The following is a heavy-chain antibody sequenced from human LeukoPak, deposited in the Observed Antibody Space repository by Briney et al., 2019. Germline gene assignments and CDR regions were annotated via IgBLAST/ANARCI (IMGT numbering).Heavy chain of an antibody. CDR3: ARDGCSGGSCYGIDY. D-gene: IGHD2-15*01. CDR2: IWYDGSDK. Sequence: PGRSLRLSCAASGFTFSSYGMHWVRQAPGKGLEGLAVIWYDGSDKYYADSVKGRFTISRDNSKNTLYLQMNSLRAEDTAVYYCARDGCSGGSCYGIDYWGQGTLVTVSS. J-gene: IGHJ4*02. V-gene: IGHV3-33*01. CDR1: GFTFSSYG.